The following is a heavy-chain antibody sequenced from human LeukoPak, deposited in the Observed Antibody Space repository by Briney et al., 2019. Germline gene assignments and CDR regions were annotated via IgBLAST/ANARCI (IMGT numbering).Heavy chain of an antibody. J-gene: IGHJ4*02. CDR3: ARDGFYCGDDCYVDY. Sequence: PSETLSLTCAVYGGSLSYYYWSWIRQPPEKGLEWIGEINRSGSTNYNPSLKSRVSISVDTSKNQFSLKLSSVTAADTAVYYCARDGFYCGDDCYVDYWGQGTLVTVSS. CDR2: INRSGST. CDR1: GGSLSYYY. V-gene: IGHV4-34*01. D-gene: IGHD2-21*02.